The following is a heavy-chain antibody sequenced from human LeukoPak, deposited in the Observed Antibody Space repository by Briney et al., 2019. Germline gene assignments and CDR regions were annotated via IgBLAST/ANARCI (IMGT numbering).Heavy chain of an antibody. CDR2: IYHSGSP. D-gene: IGHD1-1*01. CDR1: GGSISSNNW. J-gene: IGHJ4*02. CDR3: ARVNINNWHSCDY. V-gene: IGHV4-4*02. Sequence: SETLSLTCAVSGGSISSNNWWGWVRQPPGKGLEWIGEIYHSGSPNYNPSLKSRVTILVDKSRNHFSLNLSSVTAADTAVYYCARVNINNWHSCDYWGQGTLVTVSS.